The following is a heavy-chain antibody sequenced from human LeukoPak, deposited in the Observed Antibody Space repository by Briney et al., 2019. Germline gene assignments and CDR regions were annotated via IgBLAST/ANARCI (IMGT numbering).Heavy chain of an antibody. V-gene: IGHV4-39*01. Sequence: SETLSLTCTVSGGSISSGGYYWTWIRQSPGQGLEWIGEIDNNGITNYNPSLKSRVTMSVDTTRKRFSLRLTSESAADTGVYYCARGGGGAKAFYFDYWGQGSLVTVSP. CDR3: ARGGGGAKAFYFDY. CDR2: IDNNGIT. J-gene: IGHJ4*02. CDR1: GGSISSGGYY. D-gene: IGHD1-26*01.